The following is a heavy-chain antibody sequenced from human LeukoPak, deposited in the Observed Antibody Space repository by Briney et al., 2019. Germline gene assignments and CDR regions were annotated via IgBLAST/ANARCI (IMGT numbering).Heavy chain of an antibody. Sequence: GGSLRLSCAASGFTFSIYGMHWVRQAPGKGLEWVSAISASGGTTYYADSVKGRFTISRDNSENTLFLQMNSLRAEDTAVYYCAKEPREYCSSTSCPNWFDSWGQGTLVTVSS. D-gene: IGHD2-2*01. V-gene: IGHV3-23*01. J-gene: IGHJ5*01. CDR3: AKEPREYCSSTSCPNWFDS. CDR2: ISASGGTT. CDR1: GFTFSIYG.